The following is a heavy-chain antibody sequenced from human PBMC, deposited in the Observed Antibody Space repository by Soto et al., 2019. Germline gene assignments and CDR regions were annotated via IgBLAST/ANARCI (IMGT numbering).Heavy chain of an antibody. CDR1: GASISNDGYY. J-gene: IGHJ6*02. CDR2: INHSGST. D-gene: IGHD7-27*01. Sequence: SETLSLTCTVSGASISNDGYYWSWVRQPPGKGLEWIGQINHSGSTNYNPSLKSLFTISVDTSKNQFSLKLSSVTAADTAVYYCARLNPDGTGENYYYGMDVWGQGTTVTVSS. V-gene: IGHV4-34*01. CDR3: ARLNPDGTGENYYYGMDV.